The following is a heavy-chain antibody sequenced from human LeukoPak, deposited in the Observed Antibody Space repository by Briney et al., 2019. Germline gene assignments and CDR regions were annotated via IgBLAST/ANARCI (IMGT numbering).Heavy chain of an antibody. V-gene: IGHV3-53*01. CDR1: GFTVNNNY. Sequence: GESLRLSCAASGFTVNNNYMAWVRQSPEKGLEWVAVIYRDETTFYADSVRGRFTMPRDNSKNAVYLQMSSLRVEDTAVYYCARDWRYDDSGYYLDHWGQGTLVTVSS. CDR2: IYRDETT. J-gene: IGHJ4*02. CDR3: ARDWRYDDSGYYLDH. D-gene: IGHD3-22*01.